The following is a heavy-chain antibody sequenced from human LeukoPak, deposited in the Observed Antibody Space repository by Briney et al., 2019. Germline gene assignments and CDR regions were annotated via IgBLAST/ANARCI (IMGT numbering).Heavy chain of an antibody. CDR2: MNPNSGNT. Sequence: ASVKVSCKASGYTFTSYDINWVRQATGQGLEWMGWMNPNSGNTGYAQKLQGRVTMTRNTSISTAYMELSSLRSEDTAVYYCARGYYGSGSYYNFGYYYYYMDVWGKGTTVTISS. CDR3: ARGYYGSGSYYNFGYYYYYMDV. V-gene: IGHV1-8*01. CDR1: GYTFTSYD. J-gene: IGHJ6*03. D-gene: IGHD3-10*01.